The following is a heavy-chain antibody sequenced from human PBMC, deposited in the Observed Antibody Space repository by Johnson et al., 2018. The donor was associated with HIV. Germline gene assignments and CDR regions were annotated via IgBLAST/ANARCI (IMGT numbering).Heavy chain of an antibody. CDR2: INQDGSDR. V-gene: IGHV3-7*01. CDR1: GFTFSNHH. D-gene: IGHD5-12*01. J-gene: IGHJ3*02. Sequence: LVESGGGLVQPGGSLRLSCAVSGFTFSNHHMTWVRQAPGKGLEWVANINQDGSDRYYADSVKGRFTISRDNAKNSLYLQMNSLRVEDTAVYYCARDESGYDEGFDAFDIWGQGTMVTVSS. CDR3: ARDESGYDEGFDAFDI.